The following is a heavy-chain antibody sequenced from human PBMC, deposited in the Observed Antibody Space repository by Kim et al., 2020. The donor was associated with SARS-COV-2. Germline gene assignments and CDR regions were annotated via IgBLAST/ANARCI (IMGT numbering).Heavy chain of an antibody. CDR2: INTGTGNT. V-gene: IGHV1-3*04. CDR3: APSGSGSGYYGMDV. CDR1: GYIFTTYA. D-gene: IGHD3-10*01. J-gene: IGHJ6*02. Sequence: ASVKVSCKASGYIFTTYAMNWVRQAPGQRLEWMGWINTGTGNTKYSQKFQGRLTITRDTSASTAYMELSSLRSEDKAVYYCAPSGSGSGYYGMDVWGQGTTVTVSS.